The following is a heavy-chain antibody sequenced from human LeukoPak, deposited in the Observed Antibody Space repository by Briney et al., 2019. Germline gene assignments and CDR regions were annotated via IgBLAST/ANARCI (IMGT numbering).Heavy chain of an antibody. CDR2: ISGSGVST. V-gene: IGHV3-23*01. J-gene: IGHJ4*02. Sequence: GGSLRLSCVVSDFIFSSYAMSWVRQVPGKGLEWVSVISGSGVSTNYADSVKGRFTISRDNAINSLYLQMTSLRAEDTAVYYCARDPRTYDFWSGYYVDYWGQGTPVTVSS. CDR1: DFIFSSYA. D-gene: IGHD3-3*01. CDR3: ARDPRTYDFWSGYYVDY.